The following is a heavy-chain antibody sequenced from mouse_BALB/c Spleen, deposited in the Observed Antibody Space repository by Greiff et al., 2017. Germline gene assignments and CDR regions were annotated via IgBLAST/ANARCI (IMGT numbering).Heavy chain of an antibody. CDR1: GFSLTSYG. CDR2: IWAGGST. D-gene: IGHD2-2*01. CDR3: ARLWLRQGYWYFDV. J-gene: IGHJ1*01. Sequence: GQLQESGPGLVAPSQSLSITCTVSGFSLTSYGVHWVRQPPGKGLEWLGVIWAGGSTNYNSALMSRLSISKDNSKSQVFLKMNSLQTDDTAMYYCARLWLRQGYWYFDVWGAGTTVTVSS. V-gene: IGHV2-9*02.